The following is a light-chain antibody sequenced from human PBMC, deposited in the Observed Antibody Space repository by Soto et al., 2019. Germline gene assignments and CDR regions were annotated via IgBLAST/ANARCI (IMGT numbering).Light chain of an antibody. J-gene: IGKJ1*01. Sequence: EIVLTQYPGTLSLSPGEGATLYCRASQSVSNNYLAWFQKKPGQAPRLLIYGESGRATGIPDRFSGSGSGTDFTLTISRLESEDFAVYYCQQYDTSPPWTFGQGTKVDNK. CDR2: GES. V-gene: IGKV3-20*01. CDR3: QQYDTSPPWT. CDR1: QSVSNNY.